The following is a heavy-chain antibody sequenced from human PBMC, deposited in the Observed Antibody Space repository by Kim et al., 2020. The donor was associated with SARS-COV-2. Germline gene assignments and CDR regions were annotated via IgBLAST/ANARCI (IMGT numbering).Heavy chain of an antibody. V-gene: IGHV3-23*05. CDR3: AKKKYSSSYHNFDF. Sequence: YADSVKGRFTISRDNSKKMLYLQMNNLRGDDTAVYYCAKKKYSSSYHNFDFWGQGTLVTVSS. D-gene: IGHD6-19*01. J-gene: IGHJ4*02.